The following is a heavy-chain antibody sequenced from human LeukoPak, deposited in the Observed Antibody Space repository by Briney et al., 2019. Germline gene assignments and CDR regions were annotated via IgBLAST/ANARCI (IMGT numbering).Heavy chain of an antibody. CDR1: GFTFSSYS. D-gene: IGHD4-11*01. CDR3: ARDYSNYENYYYYYMDV. V-gene: IGHV3-48*01. J-gene: IGHJ6*03. CDR2: ISSSSSTI. Sequence: GGSLRLSCAASGFTFSSYSMNWVRQAPGKGLEWVSYISSSSSTIYYADSVKGRFTISRDNAKNSLYLQMSSLRAEDTAVYYCARDYSNYENYYYYYMDVWGKGTTVTVSS.